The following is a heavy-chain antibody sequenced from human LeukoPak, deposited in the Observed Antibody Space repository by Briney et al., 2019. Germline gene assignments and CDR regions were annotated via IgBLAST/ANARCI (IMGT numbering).Heavy chain of an antibody. V-gene: IGHV7-4-1*02. Sequence: RASVKVSCKASGYTFTTYAMNWVRQAPGQGLGWMGWINTNTGNPAYAQGFTGRFVFSLDTSVSTAYLQISSLKAEDTAVYYCARAYQPLGGLSFPDSWGQGTLVTVSS. J-gene: IGHJ5*01. D-gene: IGHD3-16*02. CDR2: INTNTGNP. CDR1: GYTFTTYA. CDR3: ARAYQPLGGLSFPDS.